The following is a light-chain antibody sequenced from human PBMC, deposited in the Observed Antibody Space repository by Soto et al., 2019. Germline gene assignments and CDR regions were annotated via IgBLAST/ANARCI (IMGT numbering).Light chain of an antibody. V-gene: IGKV3-20*01. CDR2: NSS. Sequence: ETVLTQSPGTLSLSPGERATLSCRASQSVRSNYLAWYQQKPGQAPRLLIYNSSTRATGIPDRFSGSGSGTDFTLTISRLEPEDFALYYCQQYRDLPQPFGQGTKVEMK. CDR1: QSVRSNY. CDR3: QQYRDLPQP. J-gene: IGKJ1*01.